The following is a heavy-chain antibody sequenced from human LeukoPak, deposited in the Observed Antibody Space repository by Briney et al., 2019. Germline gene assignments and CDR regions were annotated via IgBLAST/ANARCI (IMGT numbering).Heavy chain of an antibody. CDR3: ARVQRYYDSSGPAITYYFDY. Sequence: PSETLSLTCAVYGGSFSGYYWSWIRQPPGKGLEWIGEINHSGSTNYSPSLKGRVTISVDTSKNQFSLKLSSVTAADTAVYYCARVQRYYDSSGPAITYYFDYWGQGTLVTVSS. CDR1: GGSFSGYY. V-gene: IGHV4-34*01. CDR2: INHSGST. J-gene: IGHJ4*02. D-gene: IGHD3-22*01.